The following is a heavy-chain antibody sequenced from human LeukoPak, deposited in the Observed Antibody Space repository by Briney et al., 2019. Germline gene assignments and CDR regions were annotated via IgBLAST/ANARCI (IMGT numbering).Heavy chain of an antibody. J-gene: IGHJ5*02. CDR2: IYTSGST. D-gene: IGHD1-20*01. Sequence: SETLSLTCTVSGGSISSYYWSWIRQPPGKGLEWIGYIYTSGSTNCNPSLKSRVTISVDTSKNQFSLKLSSVTAADTAVYYCARHEGVTGTTWWFDPWGQGTLVTVSS. CDR3: ARHEGVTGTTWWFDP. CDR1: GGSISSYY. V-gene: IGHV4-4*09.